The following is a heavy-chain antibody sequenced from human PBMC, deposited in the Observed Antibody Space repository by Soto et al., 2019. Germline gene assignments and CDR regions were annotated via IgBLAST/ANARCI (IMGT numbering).Heavy chain of an antibody. CDR3: ARAVTRFYGMDV. CDR1: GFTFSNYW. D-gene: IGHD4-17*01. V-gene: IGHV3-74*01. CDR2: INSDGSNT. J-gene: IGHJ6*02. Sequence: GGSLRLSCTASGFTFSNYWMHWVRQVPGKGLVWVSRINSDGSNTIYADSVKGRFTISRDNAKNTLYLQMNSLRAEDTAVYYCARAVTRFYGMDVWGQGTTVTVSS.